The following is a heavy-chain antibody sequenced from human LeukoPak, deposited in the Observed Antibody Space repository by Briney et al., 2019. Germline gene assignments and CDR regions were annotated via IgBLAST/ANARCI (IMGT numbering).Heavy chain of an antibody. D-gene: IGHD1-26*01. J-gene: IGHJ4*02. V-gene: IGHV3-23*01. CDR1: GFTFSNYV. Sequence: GGSLRLSCAASGFTFSNYVMNWVRQAPGKRLEWVSVISTDGARTYYPDSVNGRFTISRDNSKNTLYLQMNSLRVDDTAVYYCARYLEVSVGGNDYWGQGTLVTVAS. CDR3: ARYLEVSVGGNDY. CDR2: ISTDGART.